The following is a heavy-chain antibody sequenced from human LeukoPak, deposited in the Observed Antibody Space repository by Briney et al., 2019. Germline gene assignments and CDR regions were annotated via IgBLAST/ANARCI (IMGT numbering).Heavy chain of an antibody. D-gene: IGHD4-11*01. V-gene: IGHV4-59*12. J-gene: IGHJ6*03. CDR2: IYYSGST. Sequence: PSETLSLTCAVSGGSISGYYWSWIRQPPGKGLEWIGYIYYSGSTYYNPSLKSRVTISVDTSKNQFSLKLSSVTAADTAVYYCARRRVVTTVTRNYYYYMDVWGKGTTVTVSS. CDR1: GGSISGYY. CDR3: ARRRVVTTVTRNYYYYMDV.